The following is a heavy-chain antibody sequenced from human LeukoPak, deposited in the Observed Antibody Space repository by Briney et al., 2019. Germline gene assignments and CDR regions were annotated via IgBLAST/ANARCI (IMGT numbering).Heavy chain of an antibody. V-gene: IGHV3-21*01. J-gene: IGHJ4*02. Sequence: GGSLRLSCAASGFTFSSYSMNWVRQAPGKGLEWVSSISSSSSYIYYADSVKGRFTISRDNAKNSLYLQMNSLRAEDTAVYYCARDRPVIAVAMKFDYWGQGTLVTVSS. CDR2: ISSSSSYI. D-gene: IGHD6-19*01. CDR3: ARDRPVIAVAMKFDY. CDR1: GFTFSSYS.